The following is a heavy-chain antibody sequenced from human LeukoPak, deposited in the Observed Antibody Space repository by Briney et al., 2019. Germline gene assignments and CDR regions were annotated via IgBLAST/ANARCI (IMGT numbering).Heavy chain of an antibody. Sequence: TSETLSLTCTVSGGSINISDYYWGWIRQPPGKGLEWIGFMHYSGSTYYSPSLKSRVTISVDTSKNQFSLKVSSVTAADTAVYYCARRGTIDTGRPWNWGQGTLVTDSS. CDR1: GGSINISDYY. CDR3: ARRGTIDTGRPWN. CDR2: MHYSGST. D-gene: IGHD1-26*01. J-gene: IGHJ4*02. V-gene: IGHV4-39*01.